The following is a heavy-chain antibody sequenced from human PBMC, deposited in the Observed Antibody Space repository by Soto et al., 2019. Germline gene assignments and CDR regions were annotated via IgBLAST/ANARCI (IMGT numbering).Heavy chain of an antibody. CDR2: IKRNRDGATT. CDR3: TTIMVVAGRGNWCDP. Sequence: EVQLVDSGGALVKPGGSLRLCCAASGFTFTNAWMNWVRQAPGQGLEWVDRIKRNRDGATTDYAAPVKGRFTSSRDDSKKMLYLQMNSLKTEDTAVYYCTTIMVVAGRGNWCDPWGEGTVVTVSS. CDR1: GFTFTNAW. D-gene: IGHD6-19*01. V-gene: IGHV3-15*07. J-gene: IGHJ5*02.